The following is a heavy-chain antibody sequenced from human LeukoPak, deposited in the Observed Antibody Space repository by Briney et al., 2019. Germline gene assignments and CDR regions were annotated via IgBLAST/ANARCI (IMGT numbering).Heavy chain of an antibody. J-gene: IGHJ4*02. Sequence: GGSLRLSCAASGFTFSTYWMNWYRQAPGKGLEWMGNINQDGSEINYVDSVRGRFTISRDNAKNSLHLQMNSLRAEATAVYYCATDRDNSDWQKRFDSWGQGTLVTVSS. D-gene: IGHD2-21*02. CDR1: GFTFSTYW. CDR2: INQDGSEI. CDR3: ATDRDNSDWQKRFDS. V-gene: IGHV3-7*01.